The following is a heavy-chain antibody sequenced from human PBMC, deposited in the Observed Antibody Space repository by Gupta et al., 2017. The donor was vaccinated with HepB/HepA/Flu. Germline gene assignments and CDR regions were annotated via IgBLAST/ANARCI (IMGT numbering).Heavy chain of an antibody. Sequence: EVQLVQSGAEVKKPGESLKISCKGSGYSFTSYWIGWVRQMPGKGLEWMGIIYPGDSDTRYSPSFQGQVTISADKSISTAYLQWSSLKASDTAMYYCASRRRYCSSTSCYTGDWFDPWGQGTLVTVSS. CDR3: ASRRRYCSSTSCYTGDWFDP. V-gene: IGHV5-51*01. J-gene: IGHJ5*02. CDR2: IYPGDSDT. D-gene: IGHD2-2*02. CDR1: GYSFTSYW.